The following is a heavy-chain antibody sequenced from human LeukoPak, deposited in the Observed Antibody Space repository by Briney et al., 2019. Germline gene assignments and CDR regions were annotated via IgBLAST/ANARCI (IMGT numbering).Heavy chain of an antibody. CDR2: IWYDGSNK. D-gene: IGHD3-22*01. CDR1: GFTFSRYG. V-gene: IGHV3-33*01. CDR3: VRDDGSSGYYYRFIY. J-gene: IGHJ4*02. Sequence: GGSLRLSCAASGFTFSRYGMHWVRQDPGKGLEWVAVIWYDGSNKYYADSMKGRFTISRDNSENTLYLQMNSLGAEDTAVYYCVRDDGSSGYYYRFIYWGQGTPVTVSS.